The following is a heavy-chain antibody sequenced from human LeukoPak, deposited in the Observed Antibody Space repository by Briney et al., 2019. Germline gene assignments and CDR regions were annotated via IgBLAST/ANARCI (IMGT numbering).Heavy chain of an antibody. CDR1: GFTFSNAW. J-gene: IGHJ5*02. D-gene: IGHD3-10*01. CDR2: INGKTDGGTT. Sequence: GGSLRLSCAVSGFTFSNAWMSWVRQAPGKGLEWVGRINGKTDGGTTDYAAPVKGRFTISRDDAKNTLYLQMNSLKTEDTAVYYCTTDGAFISMVSTWGQGTLVTVSS. CDR3: TTDGAFISMVST. V-gene: IGHV3-15*01.